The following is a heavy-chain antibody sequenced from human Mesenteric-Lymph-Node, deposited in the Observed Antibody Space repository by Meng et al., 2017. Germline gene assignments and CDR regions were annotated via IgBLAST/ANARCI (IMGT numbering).Heavy chain of an antibody. CDR2: IKRDGSQK. CDR3: ARDYGDYVGYDAFDI. J-gene: IGHJ3*02. Sequence: GESLKISCAASGFTFSSNWMTWVRQAPGKGLEWVANIKRDGSQKNYVDSVEGRFTISRDNAKNSLYLQMNSLRAEDTAVYYCARDYGDYVGYDAFDIWGQGTMVTVSS. D-gene: IGHD4-17*01. CDR1: GFTFSSNW. V-gene: IGHV3-7*01.